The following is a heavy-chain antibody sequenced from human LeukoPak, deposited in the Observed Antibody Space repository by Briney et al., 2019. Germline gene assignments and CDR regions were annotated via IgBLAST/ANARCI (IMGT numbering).Heavy chain of an antibody. CDR1: GYTFTSYG. D-gene: IGHD3-3*01. V-gene: IGHV1-18*01. CDR2: ISAYNGNT. J-gene: IGHJ4*02. CDR3: GRVTYYDFWSGYPGGGYYFDY. Sequence: ASVKVSCKASGYTFTSYGISWVRQAPGQGLEWMGWISAYNGNTNYAQKLQGRVTMTTDTSTSTAYMELRSLRSDDTAVYYCGRVTYYDFWSGYPGGGYYFDYWGQGTLVTVSS.